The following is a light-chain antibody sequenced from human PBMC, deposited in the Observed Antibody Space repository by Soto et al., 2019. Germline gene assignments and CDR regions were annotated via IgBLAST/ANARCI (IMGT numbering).Light chain of an antibody. V-gene: IGKV3-20*01. J-gene: IGKJ1*01. CDR1: XXVSNY. Sequence: EIVLTQSPGTLSLSPGERATLSCRASXXVSNYLAWYQRKPGQAPRLLIYGASSRATGIPDRFSGSGSGTDFTLTISRLEPEYFAVYYCHQYGGSPQTFCQGTKVEIK. CDR2: GAS. CDR3: HQYGGSPQT.